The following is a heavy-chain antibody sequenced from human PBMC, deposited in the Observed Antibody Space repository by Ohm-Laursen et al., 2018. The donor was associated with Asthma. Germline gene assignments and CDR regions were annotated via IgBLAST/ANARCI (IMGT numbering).Heavy chain of an antibody. CDR2: IYSTGST. J-gene: IGHJ6*02. CDR1: GASFSTYY. Sequence: TLSLTCTLSGASFSTYYWGWIRQPPGKGLEWIGYIYSTGSTNYNPSLESRVTISIDTSTNQFSLKLTSVTAADTAVYYCASQPRYFYGLDVWGQGTTVAVSS. V-gene: IGHV4-59*12. CDR3: ASQPRYFYGLDV.